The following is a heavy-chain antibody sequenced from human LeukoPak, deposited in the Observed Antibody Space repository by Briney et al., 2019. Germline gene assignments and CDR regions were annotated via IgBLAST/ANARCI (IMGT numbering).Heavy chain of an antibody. CDR3: ARHDAGIAARPFDN. J-gene: IGHJ4*02. D-gene: IGHD6-6*01. CDR2: IYTSGST. V-gene: IGHV4-4*09. CDR1: GGSISSYY. Sequence: SETLSLTCTVSGGSISSYYWSWIRQPPGKGLEWIGYIYTSGSTNYNPSLKSRITISVDTSKNQSSLKLSSVTAADTAVYYCARHDAGIAARPFDNWGQGTLVTVSS.